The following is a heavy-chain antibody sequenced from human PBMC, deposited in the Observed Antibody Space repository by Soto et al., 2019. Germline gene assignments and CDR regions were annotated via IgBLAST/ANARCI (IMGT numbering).Heavy chain of an antibody. CDR1: GGSIISSSYY. Sequence: SETLSLTCTVSGGSIISSSYYWGWIRQPPGKGLEWIGSIYYSGSTYYNPSLKSRVTISVDTSKNQFSLKLSSVTAADTAVYYCVVVVVAANAPIDYWGQGTLVTVSS. D-gene: IGHD2-15*01. V-gene: IGHV4-39*01. J-gene: IGHJ4*02. CDR2: IYYSGST. CDR3: VVVVVAANAPIDY.